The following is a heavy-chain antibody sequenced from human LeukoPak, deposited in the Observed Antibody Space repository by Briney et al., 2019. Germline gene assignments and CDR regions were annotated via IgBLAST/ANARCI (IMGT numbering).Heavy chain of an antibody. V-gene: IGHV4-59*01. CDR3: AREYSSFEY. CDR2: INYSGST. J-gene: IGHJ4*02. D-gene: IGHD3-22*01. Sequence: SETLSLTCTVSGGSISGYYWHWIRQPPGMGLEWIGYINYSGSTDYKPSLKSRVTISLDTSNNQFSLNLRSVTAADTAVYYCAREYSSFEYWGQGILVTVSS. CDR1: GGSISGYY.